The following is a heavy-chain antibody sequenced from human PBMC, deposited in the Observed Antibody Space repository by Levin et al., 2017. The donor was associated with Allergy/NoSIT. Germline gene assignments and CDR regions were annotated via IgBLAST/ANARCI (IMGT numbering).Heavy chain of an antibody. CDR1: GFTFRSSW. Sequence: LSLTCAASGFTFRSSWMHWVRQAPGKGLVWVSRINSDGSSTSYADSVKGRFTISRDNAKNTLYLQMNSLRADDTAVYYCAREIIVRGSPSDAFDIWGQGTMVTVSS. J-gene: IGHJ3*02. V-gene: IGHV3-74*01. CDR3: AREIIVRGSPSDAFDI. D-gene: IGHD3-10*01. CDR2: INSDGSST.